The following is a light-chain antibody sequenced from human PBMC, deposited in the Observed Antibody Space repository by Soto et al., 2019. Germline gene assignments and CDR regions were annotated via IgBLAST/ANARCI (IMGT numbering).Light chain of an antibody. Sequence: QSVLTQPASVSGSPGQSITISCTGTSSDVGGYNYVSWYQQHPGKAPKLMIYEVSNRPSGVSNRFSGPKSGNTASLTISGLQAEDEADYCCSSYTSSSTLVFGTGTKVTVL. CDR2: EVS. CDR3: SSYTSSSTLV. J-gene: IGLJ1*01. CDR1: SSDVGGYNY. V-gene: IGLV2-14*01.